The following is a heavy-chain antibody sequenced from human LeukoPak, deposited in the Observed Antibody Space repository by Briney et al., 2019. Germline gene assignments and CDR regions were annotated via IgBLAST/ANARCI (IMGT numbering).Heavy chain of an antibody. Sequence: GGSLRLSCAASGFTFSSYAMSWVRQAPGKGLEWVANIKQDGSEKYYVDPVKGRFTISRDNAKNSLYLQMNSLRAEDTAVYYCARVSGYSGYGFRYYFDYWGQGTLVTVSS. V-gene: IGHV3-7*03. CDR1: GFTFSSYA. D-gene: IGHD5-12*01. CDR3: ARVSGYSGYGFRYYFDY. J-gene: IGHJ4*02. CDR2: IKQDGSEK.